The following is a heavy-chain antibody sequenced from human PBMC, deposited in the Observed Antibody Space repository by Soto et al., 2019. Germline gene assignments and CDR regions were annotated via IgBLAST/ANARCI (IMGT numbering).Heavy chain of an antibody. CDR1: NYSFTHYW. CDR3: ARHLYDYLDS. J-gene: IGHJ4*02. V-gene: IGHV5-51*01. Sequence: GESLTISCTSSNYSFTHYWIGWVRQMPGKGLEWMGIIYPGDSDTRYSPSFQGQVTISVDKSINTAYLQWSSLKASDTAMYYCARHLYDYLDSWGQGTLVTVSS. D-gene: IGHD3-16*01. CDR2: IYPGDSDT.